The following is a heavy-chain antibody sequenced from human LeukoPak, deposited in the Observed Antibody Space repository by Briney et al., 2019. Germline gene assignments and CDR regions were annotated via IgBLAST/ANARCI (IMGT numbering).Heavy chain of an antibody. J-gene: IGHJ3*02. CDR3: ARQGSIEYSSSPDAFDI. D-gene: IGHD6-6*01. Sequence: GGSLRLSCAASGFTFSSYAMHWVRQAPGKGLEWVSSISSSSSYIYYADSVKGRFTISRDNAKNSLYLQMNSLRAEDTAVYYCARQGSIEYSSSPDAFDIWGQGTMVTVSS. CDR2: ISSSSSYI. CDR1: GFTFSSYA. V-gene: IGHV3-21*01.